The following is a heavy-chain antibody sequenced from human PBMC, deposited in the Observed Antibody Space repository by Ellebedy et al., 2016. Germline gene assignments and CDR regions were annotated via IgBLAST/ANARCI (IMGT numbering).Heavy chain of an antibody. CDR1: GFTFSDYY. Sequence: GSLRLSXAASGFTFSDYYMSWIRQPPGKGLEWIGEINHSGSTNYNPSLKSRVTISVDTSKNQFSLKLSSVTAADTAVYYCASGGPKSWYYYGMDVWGQGTTVTVSS. D-gene: IGHD3-10*01. J-gene: IGHJ6*02. V-gene: IGHV4-34*01. CDR3: ASGGPKSWYYYGMDV. CDR2: INHSGST.